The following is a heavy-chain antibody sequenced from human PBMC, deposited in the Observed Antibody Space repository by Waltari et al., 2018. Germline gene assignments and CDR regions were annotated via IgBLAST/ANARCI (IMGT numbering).Heavy chain of an antibody. V-gene: IGHV1-2*02. CDR3: ARERRIKVAGSWWFDP. D-gene: IGHD6-19*01. Sequence: QVQLVQSGAEVKKPGASVRVSCKASGYSFTDYYLNWVRQAPGQGLEWMGWINPNTGGTNYAQKFQGRVTMTRDTSISTAYMELSRLTADDTAVYYCARERRIKVAGSWWFDPWGQGTLVTVSS. CDR2: INPNTGGT. CDR1: GYSFTDYY. J-gene: IGHJ5*02.